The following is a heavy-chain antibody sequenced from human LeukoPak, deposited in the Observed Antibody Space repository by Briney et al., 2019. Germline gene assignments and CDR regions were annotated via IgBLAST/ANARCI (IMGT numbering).Heavy chain of an antibody. CDR1: GFSLSSYT. J-gene: IGHJ5*02. Sequence: PGGSLRLSCAASGFSLSSYTMHWVRQAPGKGLESVSAISSNGDSTYYMNSVKDRFTISRDNSKNTVYLQMGSLRPEDMAVYYCGRVVDGGFDPWGQGTLVTVSS. V-gene: IGHV3-64*01. D-gene: IGHD3-10*01. CDR2: ISSNGDST. CDR3: GRVVDGGFDP.